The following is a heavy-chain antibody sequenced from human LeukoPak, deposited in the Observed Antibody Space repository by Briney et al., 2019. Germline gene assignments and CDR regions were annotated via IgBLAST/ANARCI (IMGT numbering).Heavy chain of an antibody. CDR2: IYYSGST. J-gene: IGHJ4*02. CDR3: ARLTPITMIVVRTIDY. V-gene: IGHV4-39*01. Sequence: KASETLSLTCTVYGGSFSGYYWSWIRQPPGKGLEWIGSIYYSGSTYYNPSLKSRVTISVDTSKNQFSLKLSSVTAADTVVYYCARLTPITMIVVRTIDYWGQGTLVTVSS. CDR1: GGSFSGYY. D-gene: IGHD3-22*01.